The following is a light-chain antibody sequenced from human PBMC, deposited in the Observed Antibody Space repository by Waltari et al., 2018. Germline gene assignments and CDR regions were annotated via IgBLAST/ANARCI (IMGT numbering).Light chain of an antibody. Sequence: EIVLTQSPATLSLSPGERATLSCRASQSVSSYLAWYQQKPGQAPRLRIYDASNLATGIPARFSGSGSGTDFTLTISSLEPEDFAVYYCQQRSNWPPRYTFGQGTKLEIK. CDR1: QSVSSY. CDR3: QQRSNWPPRYT. V-gene: IGKV3-11*01. J-gene: IGKJ2*01. CDR2: DAS.